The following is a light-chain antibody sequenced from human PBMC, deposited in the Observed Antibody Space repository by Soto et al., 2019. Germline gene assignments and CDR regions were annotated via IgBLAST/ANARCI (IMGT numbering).Light chain of an antibody. V-gene: IGLV2-14*03. J-gene: IGLJ1*01. Sequence: QSALTQPASVSGSPGQSITISCTGTSSDVGAYNFVSWYQHHPGKAPKLMIYDVRVRPPGVSDRFSGSKSGNTASLTISGLQAVDEADYYCSSYTSSSALGVFGTGTKLTVL. CDR1: SSDVGAYNF. CDR3: SSYTSSSALGV. CDR2: DVR.